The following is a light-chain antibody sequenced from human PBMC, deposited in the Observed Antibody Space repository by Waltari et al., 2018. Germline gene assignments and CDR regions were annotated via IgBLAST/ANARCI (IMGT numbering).Light chain of an antibody. CDR3: SSYAGSNNPL. J-gene: IGLJ2*01. V-gene: IGLV2-8*01. Sequence: QSALTQPPSASGSPGQSVTISCTGTSSYVGGYHYVSWYQQHPGKAPKLMISEVSKRPSGVPDRFSGSKSGNTASLTVSGLQAEDEADYYCSSYAGSNNPLFGGGTKLTVL. CDR1: SSYVGGYHY. CDR2: EVS.